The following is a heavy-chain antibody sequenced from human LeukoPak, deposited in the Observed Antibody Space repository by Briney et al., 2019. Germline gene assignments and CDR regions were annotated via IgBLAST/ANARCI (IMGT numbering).Heavy chain of an antibody. J-gene: IGHJ4*02. Sequence: GRSLRLSCAASGFTFSSYGMHWVRQAPGKGLEWVAVISYDGSNKYYADSVKGRFTSSRDNSKNTLYLQMNSLRAEDTAVYYCARDYYDSSGYYPWGYWGQGTLVTVSS. D-gene: IGHD3-22*01. CDR1: GFTFSSYG. CDR2: ISYDGSNK. V-gene: IGHV3-30*03. CDR3: ARDYYDSSGYYPWGY.